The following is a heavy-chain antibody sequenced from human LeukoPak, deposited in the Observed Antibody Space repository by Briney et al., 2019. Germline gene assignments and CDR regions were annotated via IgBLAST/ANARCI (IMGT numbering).Heavy chain of an antibody. CDR2: IKPSSGDA. V-gene: IGHV1-2*02. J-gene: IGHJ5*02. CDR1: GYSFTAYY. CDR3: VRGGSGWFYNSLDP. D-gene: IGHD6-19*01. Sequence: ASVTVSCKASGYSFTAYYIFWGRQAPGQGLEWMGWIKPSSGDAKSAQKFQDRVTITRDSAINTVYMEVTRLTSDDTALYYCVRGGSGWFYNSLDPWGQGTLVTVSS.